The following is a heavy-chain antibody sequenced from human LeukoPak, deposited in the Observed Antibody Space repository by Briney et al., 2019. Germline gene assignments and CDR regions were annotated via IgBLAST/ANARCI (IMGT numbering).Heavy chain of an antibody. V-gene: IGHV3-74*01. J-gene: IGHJ4*02. CDR3: ARGGFTGTSCPYFDY. CDR1: GFTFSNYW. Sequence: GGSLRLSCAASGFTFSNYWMHWVRQAPGKGLVWVSRISSDESSTTYADSVKGRFTISRDNAKNTLYLKMNTLRAEDTVIYFCARGGFTGTSCPYFDYWGQGTLVTVSS. D-gene: IGHD2-2*01. CDR2: ISSDESST.